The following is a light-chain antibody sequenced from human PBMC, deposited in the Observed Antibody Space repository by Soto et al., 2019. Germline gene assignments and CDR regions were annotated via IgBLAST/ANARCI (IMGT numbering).Light chain of an antibody. J-gene: IGKJ1*01. CDR1: QSVSSY. Sequence: EIVLTQSPAALSLSPGERATLSCRASQSVSSYLAWYQQRAGQAPRLLIYEGSSGATGVPARFSGSGSGTDFTLTISALEPEDFAVYYCQQRYNWPWTFGQGTKVDIK. V-gene: IGKV3-11*01. CDR3: QQRYNWPWT. CDR2: EGS.